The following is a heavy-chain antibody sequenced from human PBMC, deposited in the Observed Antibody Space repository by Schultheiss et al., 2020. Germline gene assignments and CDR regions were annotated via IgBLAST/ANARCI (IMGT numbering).Heavy chain of an antibody. CDR3: ALTGNYCSGGGCDSRFGWHWFDP. Sequence: GGSLRLSCAVSGFNFDDYDMHWVRQAPGKGLEWVSAISWNGDHIIYADSVKGRFTISRDNAKNSLYLQMNSLRPDDTAMYYCALTGNYCSGGGCDSRFGWHWFDPWGERTLVTV. D-gene: IGHD2-15*01. CDR2: ISWNGDHI. V-gene: IGHV3-9*01. J-gene: IGHJ5*02. CDR1: GFNFDDYD.